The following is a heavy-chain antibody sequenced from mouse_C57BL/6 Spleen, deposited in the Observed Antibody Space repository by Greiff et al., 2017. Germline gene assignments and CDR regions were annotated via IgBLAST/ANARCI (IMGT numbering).Heavy chain of an antibody. Sequence: VQLQQPGAELVKPGASVKMSCKASGYTFTSYWITWVKQRPGQGLEWIGDIYPGSGSTNYNEKFKSKATLTVDTSSSTAYMQLSSLTSEDSAVYYCAREGGLRTWFAYWGQGTTLTVSS. J-gene: IGHJ2*01. CDR3: AREGGLRTWFAY. V-gene: IGHV1-55*01. D-gene: IGHD2-4*01. CDR2: IYPGSGST. CDR1: GYTFTSYW.